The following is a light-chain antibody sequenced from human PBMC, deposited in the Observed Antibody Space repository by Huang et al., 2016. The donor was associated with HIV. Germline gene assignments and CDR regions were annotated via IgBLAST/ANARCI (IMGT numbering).Light chain of an antibody. CDR2: GAS. CDR1: QNVSSRF. J-gene: IGKJ2*01. Sequence: IVLTQSPGTLSLSPGERATLSCRASQNVSSRFFAWYQQKPGQAPRLLIYGASTRATGIPDRCSGTGSGTDCTLTISKLEPEDFAVYYCQQCGGSPYTFGQGTRLEIK. CDR3: QQCGGSPYT. V-gene: IGKV3-20*01.